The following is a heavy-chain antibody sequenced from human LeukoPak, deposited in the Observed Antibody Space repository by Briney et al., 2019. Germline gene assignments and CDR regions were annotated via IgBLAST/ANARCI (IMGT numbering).Heavy chain of an antibody. CDR3: TRALLGDFSNY. CDR2: INTDGSTT. D-gene: IGHD2-15*01. Sequence: GGSLRLSCAASGFTFSSYAMHWVRQAPGKGLVWVSRINTDGSTTTYADSVKGLLTISRDNAKNTLYLQMNSLRAEDTAVYYCTRALLGDFSNYWGQGTLVTVSS. CDR1: GFTFSSYA. V-gene: IGHV3-74*01. J-gene: IGHJ4*02.